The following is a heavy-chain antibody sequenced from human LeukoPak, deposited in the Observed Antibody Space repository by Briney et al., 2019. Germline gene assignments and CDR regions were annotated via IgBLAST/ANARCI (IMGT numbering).Heavy chain of an antibody. CDR3: ARDTGTIPGAIWGNWFDP. CDR1: GGSLNSETHY. V-gene: IGHV4-61*02. Sequence: SETLSLTCTVSGGSLNSETHYWSWIRQPAGQGLEWIGRVYNTGSAHYNPSLKRRVTISVDTSMNQFSLNLRSATAADTAVYFCARDTGTIPGAIWGNWFDPWGQGILVTVSS. CDR2: VYNTGSA. J-gene: IGHJ5*02. D-gene: IGHD4-17*01.